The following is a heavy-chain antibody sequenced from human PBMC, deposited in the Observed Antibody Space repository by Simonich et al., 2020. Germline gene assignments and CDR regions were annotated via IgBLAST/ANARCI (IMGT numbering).Heavy chain of an antibody. J-gene: IGHJ6*02. D-gene: IGHD1-26*01. CDR1: GGSISSYH. Sequence: QVQLQESGPGLVKPSETLSLTCTVSGGSISSYHWSWIRQPPGKGLEWIGYIYYSGSTNYNPSLKSRVTISVDTSKNQFSLKLSSVTAADTAVYYCARSLGYYYYYYGMDVWGQGTTVTVSS. CDR2: IYYSGST. V-gene: IGHV4-59*08. CDR3: ARSLGYYYYYYGMDV.